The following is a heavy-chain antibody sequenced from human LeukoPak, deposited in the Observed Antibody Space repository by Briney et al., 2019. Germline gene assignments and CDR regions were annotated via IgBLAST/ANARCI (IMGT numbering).Heavy chain of an antibody. Sequence: SETLSLTCTVSGGSISSSSYYWGWIRQPPGKGLEWIGSIYYSGSTYYNPSLKSRVTISVDTSKDQFSLKLSSVTVADTAVYYCASLNDSSGYYRIFDYWGQGTLVTVSS. D-gene: IGHD3-22*01. V-gene: IGHV4-39*07. CDR2: IYYSGST. CDR1: GGSISSSSYY. J-gene: IGHJ4*02. CDR3: ASLNDSSGYYRIFDY.